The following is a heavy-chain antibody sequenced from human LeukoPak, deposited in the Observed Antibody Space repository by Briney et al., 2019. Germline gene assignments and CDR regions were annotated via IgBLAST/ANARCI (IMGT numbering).Heavy chain of an antibody. Sequence: PSQTLSLTCAVSGGSISSSSYYWGWIRQPPGKGLEWIGSIYYSGSTYYNPSLKSRVIISVDTSKNQFSLKLSSVTAADTAVYYCARQRLDFWSGYYTGMSLGYFDLWGRGTLLTVSS. J-gene: IGHJ2*01. D-gene: IGHD3-3*01. V-gene: IGHV4-39*01. CDR1: GGSISSSSYY. CDR3: ARQRLDFWSGYYTGMSLGYFDL. CDR2: IYYSGST.